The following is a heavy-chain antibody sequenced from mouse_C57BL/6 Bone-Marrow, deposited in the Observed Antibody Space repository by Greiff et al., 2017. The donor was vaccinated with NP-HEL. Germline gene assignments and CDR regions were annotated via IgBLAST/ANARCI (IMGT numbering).Heavy chain of an antibody. CDR3: ARRKGDYDPLYAMDY. D-gene: IGHD2-4*01. J-gene: IGHJ4*01. Sequence: VQLQQSGPELVKPGASVKISCKASGYSFTGYYMNWVKQSPEKSLEWIGEINPSTGGTTYNQKFKAKATLTVDKSSRTAYMQLKSRTSEDSAVYYCARRKGDYDPLYAMDYWGQGTSVTVSS. CDR2: INPSTGGT. CDR1: GYSFTGYY. V-gene: IGHV1-42*01.